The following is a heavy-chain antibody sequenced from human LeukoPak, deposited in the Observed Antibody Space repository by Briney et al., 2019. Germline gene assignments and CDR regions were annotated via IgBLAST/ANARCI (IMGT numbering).Heavy chain of an antibody. CDR3: FTDYG. Sequence: GGSLTLTCAASGFTSSNAWMHWIRQAPGKGLEWVGRIKSKTAGGTTDYAATVKGRFHISRDDSENMLYLQMNSLQTEDTALYYCFTDYGGGQGTLVTVSS. V-gene: IGHV3-15*01. D-gene: IGHD4-17*01. CDR2: IKSKTAGGTT. CDR1: GFTSSNAW. J-gene: IGHJ4*02.